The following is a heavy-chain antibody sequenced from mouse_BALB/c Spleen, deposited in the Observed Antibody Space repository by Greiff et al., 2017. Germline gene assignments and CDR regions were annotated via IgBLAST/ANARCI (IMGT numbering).Heavy chain of an antibody. D-gene: IGHD3-2*01. CDR3: ARVDSSYLDY. CDR1: GFTFSSYA. CDR2: ISSGGSYT. Sequence: EVQGVESGGGLVKPGGSLKLSCAASGFTFSSYAMSWVRQSPEKRLEWVAEISSGGSYTYYPDTVTGRFTISRDNAKNTLYLEMSSLRSEDTAMYYCARVDSSYLDYWGQGTTLTVSS. J-gene: IGHJ2*01. V-gene: IGHV5-9-4*01.